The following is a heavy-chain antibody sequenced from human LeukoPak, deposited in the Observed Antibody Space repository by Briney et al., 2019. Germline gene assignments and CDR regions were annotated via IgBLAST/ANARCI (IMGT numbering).Heavy chain of an antibody. J-gene: IGHJ3*02. V-gene: IGHV4-39*01. CDR3: ARLADSSSSPHDAFDI. D-gene: IGHD6-6*01. Sequence: SETLSLTCTVSGGSISSSSYYWGWIRQPPGKGLEWIGSIYYSGSTYYNPSLKSRVTISVDTSKNQFSLKLSSVTAADTAVYYCARLADSSSSPHDAFDIWGQGTMVTVSS. CDR1: GGSISSSSYY. CDR2: IYYSGST.